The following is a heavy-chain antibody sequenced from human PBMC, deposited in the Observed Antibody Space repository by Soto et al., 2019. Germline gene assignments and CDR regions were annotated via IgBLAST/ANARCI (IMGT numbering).Heavy chain of an antibody. Sequence: SETLSLTCAVSGGSISSGGYSWSWIRQPPGKGLEWIGYIYHSGSTYYNPSLKSRVTISVDRSKNQFSLKLSSVTAADTAVYYCARAWVVVTAPDYWGQGTLVTVSS. CDR1: GGSISSGGYS. D-gene: IGHD2-21*02. CDR2: IYHSGST. J-gene: IGHJ4*02. V-gene: IGHV4-30-2*01. CDR3: ARAWVVVTAPDY.